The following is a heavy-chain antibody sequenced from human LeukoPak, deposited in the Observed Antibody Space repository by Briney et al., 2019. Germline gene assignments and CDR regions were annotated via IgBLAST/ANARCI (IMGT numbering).Heavy chain of an antibody. J-gene: IGHJ4*02. CDR1: GFTFSTYT. Sequence: GGSLRLSCAASGFTFSTYTMNWVRRAPGKGLEWVAVISYDGSNKYYADSVKGRFTISRDNSKNTLYLQMNSLRAEDTAVYYCARDSDYWGQGTLVTVSS. CDR3: ARDSDY. CDR2: ISYDGSNK. V-gene: IGHV3-30-3*01.